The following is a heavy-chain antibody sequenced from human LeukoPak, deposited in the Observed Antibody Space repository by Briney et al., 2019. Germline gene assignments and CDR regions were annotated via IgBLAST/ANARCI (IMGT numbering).Heavy chain of an antibody. CDR1: GYSISSGYY. CDR3: ARVATTTNPPQRPFDY. CDR2: IYYSGST. D-gene: IGHD5-12*01. Sequence: SQTLSLTCAVSGYSISSGYYWGWIRQPPGKGREWIGSIYYSGSTYYNPSLKSRVTISVDTSKNQFSLKLSSVTAADTAVYYCARVATTTNPPQRPFDYWGQGTLVTVSS. V-gene: IGHV4-38-2*01. J-gene: IGHJ4*02.